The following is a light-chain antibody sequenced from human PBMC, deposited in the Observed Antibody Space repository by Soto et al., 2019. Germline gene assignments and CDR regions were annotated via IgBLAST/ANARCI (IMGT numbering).Light chain of an antibody. CDR1: QSVRSN. J-gene: IGKJ1*01. CDR2: GAS. Sequence: EIVMPQSPATLSVSPGERATLSCRASQSVRSNLAWYQQNPGQPPRILIFGASTRATGIPARFSGSGSGTDFTLTISSLQSEDFAVYCCQQYKDWPRTFGQGTKVEIK. V-gene: IGKV3-15*01. CDR3: QQYKDWPRT.